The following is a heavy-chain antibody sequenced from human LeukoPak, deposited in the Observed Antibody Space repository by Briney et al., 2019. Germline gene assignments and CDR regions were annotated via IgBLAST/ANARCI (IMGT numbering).Heavy chain of an antibody. J-gene: IGHJ4*02. CDR3: AREQRDTAMSRGLDY. Sequence: PSETLSLTCTVSGGSISSYYWSWIRQPAGKGLEWIGRIYTSGSTNYNPSLKGRVTMSLDTSKSQFSLKLSSVTAADTAVYYCAREQRDTAMSRGLDYWGQGTLVTVSS. V-gene: IGHV4-4*07. D-gene: IGHD5-18*01. CDR2: IYTSGST. CDR1: GGSISSYY.